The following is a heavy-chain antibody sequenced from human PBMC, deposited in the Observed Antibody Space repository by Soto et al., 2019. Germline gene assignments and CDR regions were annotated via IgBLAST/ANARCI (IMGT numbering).Heavy chain of an antibody. V-gene: IGHV4-30-2*01. Sequence: KPSETLSLTCTVSGGSISNAAYSWSWIRQPPGKGLEWIGYIYPSGMPFYNPSLRSRVTISIDRSNDQFSLNLKSVTAADTAVYFCARYCSGGDCQYAFDIWGQGTMVTV. D-gene: IGHD2-21*01. CDR3: ARYCSGGDCQYAFDI. J-gene: IGHJ3*02. CDR1: GGSISNAAYS. CDR2: IYPSGMP.